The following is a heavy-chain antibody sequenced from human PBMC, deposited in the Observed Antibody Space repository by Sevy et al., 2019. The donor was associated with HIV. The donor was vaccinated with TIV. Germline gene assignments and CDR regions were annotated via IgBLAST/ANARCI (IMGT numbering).Heavy chain of an antibody. CDR3: AGGRGGVGLRYFDWLLFHDALDI. CDR1: GFTFSSYS. J-gene: IGHJ3*02. D-gene: IGHD3-9*01. CDR2: ISSSSSTI. V-gene: IGHV3-48*02. Sequence: GGSLRLSCAASGFTFSSYSMNWVRQAPGKGLEWVSYISSSSSTIYCADSVKGRFTISRDNAKNSLYLQMNSLRDEDTAVYYGAGGRGGVGLRYFDWLLFHDALDIWGQGTMVTVSS.